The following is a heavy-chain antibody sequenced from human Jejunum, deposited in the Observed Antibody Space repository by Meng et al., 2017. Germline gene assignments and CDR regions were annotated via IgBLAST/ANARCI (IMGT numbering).Heavy chain of an antibody. J-gene: IGHJ4*02. V-gene: IGHV3-23*01. CDR1: GSSFSSAS. CDR3: ATDRTPDGFWPIDC. CDR2: IPHSAT. Sequence: LLEGGGGLVRGWRSQGFSLATGGSSFSSASCRVGRQAPGKVLELGSIIPHSATSYEESENGRFIITRNHTNSTLYHQMNSLRGEDKAIYYCATDRTPDGFWPIDCWGQETLVTVSS. D-gene: IGHD2/OR15-2a*01.